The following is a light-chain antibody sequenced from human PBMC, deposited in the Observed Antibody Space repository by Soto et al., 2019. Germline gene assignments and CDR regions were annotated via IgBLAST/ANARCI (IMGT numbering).Light chain of an antibody. CDR2: EAS. V-gene: IGKV3-11*01. CDR3: QQRDHRLWT. CDR1: QSVRDF. J-gene: IGKJ1*01. Sequence: WRASQSVRDFLAWYQQNPGQVPRLLIYEASRRATGIPARFSGSGSGTDFTLVISRLKPADSVVYYWQQRDHRLWTCREGTKVDIK.